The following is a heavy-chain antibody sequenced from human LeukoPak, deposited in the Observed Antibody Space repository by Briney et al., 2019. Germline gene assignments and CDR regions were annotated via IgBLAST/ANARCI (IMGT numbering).Heavy chain of an antibody. J-gene: IGHJ4*02. CDR3: ARGSSSWYTL. CDR2: ISSSGCTI. Sequence: GGSLRLSCAASGFTFSDYYMSWIRQAPGKGLEWVSYISSSGCTIYYAYSVKGRFTISKDNAKHSPYLQMNSLSAEKTAYYCGARGSSSWYTLWGQGTLVTVSS. D-gene: IGHD6-13*01. V-gene: IGHV3-11*01. CDR1: GFTFSDYY.